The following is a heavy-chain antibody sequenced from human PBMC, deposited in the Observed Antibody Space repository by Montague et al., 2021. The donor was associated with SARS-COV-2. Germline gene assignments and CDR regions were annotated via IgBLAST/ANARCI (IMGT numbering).Heavy chain of an antibody. Sequence: TLSLTCTVSGGSISSGGYYWSWIRQHPGKGLEWIGYISYSGRTSYNVSLKSRPTISADTSDNQFSLKLTSMTAADTAVYYCARMYVPAHGTSAASYSDYWGRGTLVTVSS. CDR3: ARMYVPAHGTSAASYSDY. CDR1: GGSISSGGYY. D-gene: IGHD6-13*01. CDR2: ISYSGRT. V-gene: IGHV4-31*03. J-gene: IGHJ4*02.